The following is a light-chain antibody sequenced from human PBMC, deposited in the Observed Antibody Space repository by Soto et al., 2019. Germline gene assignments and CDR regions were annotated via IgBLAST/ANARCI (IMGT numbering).Light chain of an antibody. J-gene: IGKJ5*01. V-gene: IGKV3D-20*02. CDR3: QQRSNWPPIT. CDR1: QSVSSSY. CDR2: GAS. Sequence: EIVLTQSPGTLSLSPGERATLSCRASQSVSSSYLAWYQQKPGQAPRLLIYGASSRATGIPDRFSGSGSGTDFTLTISRLESEDFAVYYCQQRSNWPPITFGQGTRLEIK.